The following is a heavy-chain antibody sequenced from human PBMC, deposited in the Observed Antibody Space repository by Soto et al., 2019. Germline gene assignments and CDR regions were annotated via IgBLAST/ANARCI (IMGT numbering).Heavy chain of an antibody. J-gene: IGHJ4*02. V-gene: IGHV4-30-4*01. D-gene: IGHD3-16*02. CDR2: IYYSGST. Sequence: QVQLQESGPGLVKPSQTLSLTCTVSGGSISSGDYYWSWIRQPPGKGLEWIGYIYYSGSTYYNPSLKSRVTISVDTSKKQFSLKLRSVTAADTAVYYCARDTPSYDYVWGSYRYIGYFDYWGQGTLVTVSS. CDR3: ARDTPSYDYVWGSYRYIGYFDY. CDR1: GGSISSGDYY.